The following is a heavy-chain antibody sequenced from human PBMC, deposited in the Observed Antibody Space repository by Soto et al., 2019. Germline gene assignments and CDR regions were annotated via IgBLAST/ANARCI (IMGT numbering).Heavy chain of an antibody. CDR2: IYNDGRT. Sequence: GGSLRLSCAASGFTVSTNYMNWVRQAPGEGLEWVSIIYNDGRTDYADSVKGRFSISRDNSNNMLYLQMDNLRAEDTAVYYCARIGGGVASWGQGTMVTVSS. J-gene: IGHJ3*01. D-gene: IGHD3-3*01. V-gene: IGHV3-66*01. CDR3: ARIGGGVAS. CDR1: GFTVSTNY.